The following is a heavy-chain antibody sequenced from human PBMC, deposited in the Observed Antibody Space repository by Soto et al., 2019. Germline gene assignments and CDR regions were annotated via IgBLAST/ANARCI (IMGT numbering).Heavy chain of an antibody. CDR2: TSSGSSDT. Sequence: SLRLSCETSGLTPSRASRNRVRQVPGKGLEWDESTSSGSSDTWYAGPVKGRFIISRDNAQNSLLLQMDTLRPEGAAMYYCARVAYWRPVTQVTVSS. CDR1: GLTPSRAS. V-gene: IGHV3-21*01. CDR3: ARVAY. J-gene: IGHJ4*02.